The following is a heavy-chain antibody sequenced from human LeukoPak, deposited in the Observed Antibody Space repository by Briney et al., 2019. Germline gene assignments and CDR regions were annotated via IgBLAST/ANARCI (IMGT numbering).Heavy chain of an antibody. V-gene: IGHV3-21*04. J-gene: IGHJ4*02. CDR1: GFTFSSYA. CDR3: ARDPPYYYDSSGYIDY. D-gene: IGHD3-22*01. Sequence: GGSLRLSCAASGFTFSSYAMSWVRQAPGKGLEWVSAISSSGSTIYYADSVKGRFTISRDNAKNSLYLQMNSLRAEDTAVYYCARDPPYYYDSSGYIDYWGQGTLVTVSS. CDR2: ISSSGSTI.